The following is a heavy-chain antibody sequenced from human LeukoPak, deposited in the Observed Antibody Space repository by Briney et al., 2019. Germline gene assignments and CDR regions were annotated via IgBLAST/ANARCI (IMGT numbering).Heavy chain of an antibody. CDR3: AKDNYDSSGYTYYYYGMDV. D-gene: IGHD3-22*01. CDR1: GFTFSSYA. CDR2: ISGSGDST. V-gene: IGHV3-23*01. Sequence: GGSLRLSCAASGFTFSSYAMSWVRQAPGKGLEWVSAISGSGDSTYYADSVKGRFTISRDNSKNTLYLQMNSLRAEDTAVYYCAKDNYDSSGYTYYYYGMDVWGQGTTVTVSS. J-gene: IGHJ6*02.